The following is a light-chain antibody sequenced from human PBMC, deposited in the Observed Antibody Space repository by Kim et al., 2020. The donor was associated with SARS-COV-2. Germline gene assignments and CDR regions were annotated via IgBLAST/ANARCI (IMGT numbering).Light chain of an antibody. CDR3: QQYNNWPFT. CDR2: DAS. CDR1: QSVSSN. J-gene: IGKJ5*01. V-gene: IGKV3-15*01. Sequence: EIVMTQSPVTLSVSPGERATLSCRASQSVSSNLAWYQQKPGQAPRLLIYDASSRATGIPARFSGSGSGTELTLTISSLQSEDFAVYYCQQYNNWPFTFGQGTRLEIK.